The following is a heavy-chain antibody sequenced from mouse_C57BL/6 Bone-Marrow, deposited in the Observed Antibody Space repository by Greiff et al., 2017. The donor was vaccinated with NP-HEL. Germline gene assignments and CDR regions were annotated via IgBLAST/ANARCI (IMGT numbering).Heavy chain of an antibody. CDR2: IYPRSGNT. CDR1: GYTFTSYG. D-gene: IGHD1-1*01. J-gene: IGHJ2*01. V-gene: IGHV1-81*01. CDR3: ARFYYAEDY. Sequence: QVHVKQSGAELARPGASVKLSCKASGYTFTSYGISWVKQRTGQGLEWIGEIYPRSGNTYYNEKFKGKATLTADKSSSTAYMELRSRTSEDSAVYFCARFYYAEDYWGQGTTLTVSS.